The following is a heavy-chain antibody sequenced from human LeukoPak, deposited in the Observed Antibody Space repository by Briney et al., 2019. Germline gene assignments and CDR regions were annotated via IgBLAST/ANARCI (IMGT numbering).Heavy chain of an antibody. CDR1: GFTVSSNY. CDR2: IYSGGST. Sequence: GGSLRLSCAASGFTVSSNYMSWVRQAPGKGLEWVSVIYSGGSTYYADSVKGRFTISRDNSKNTLYLQMNSLRAEDTAVYYCATRKTWALDYWGQRTLVTVSS. V-gene: IGHV3-66*02. CDR3: ATRKTWALDY. D-gene: IGHD7-27*01. J-gene: IGHJ4*02.